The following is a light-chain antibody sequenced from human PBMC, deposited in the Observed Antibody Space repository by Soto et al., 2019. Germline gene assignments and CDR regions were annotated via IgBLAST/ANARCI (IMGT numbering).Light chain of an antibody. CDR2: GAS. CDR1: QSVGSN. V-gene: IGKV3D-15*01. Sequence: EGVMTQSPATLSVSPGERGTLSCRASQSVGSNLAWYQQKPGQAPRLLIYGASNRATGIPDRFSGSGSGTDFTHTISRLEPEDFAVYYCQQYHSSPRTFGQGTKVDIK. J-gene: IGKJ1*01. CDR3: QQYHSSPRT.